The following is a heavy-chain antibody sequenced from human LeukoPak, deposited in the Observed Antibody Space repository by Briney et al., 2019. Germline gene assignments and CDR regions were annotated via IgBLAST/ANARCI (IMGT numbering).Heavy chain of an antibody. Sequence: GESLKISCKGSGYSFTSYWIGWVRQATGQGLEWMGWMNPNSGNTGYAQKFQGRVTMTRNTSISTAYMELSSLRSEDTAVYYCARGLYYYGSGRSNWFDPWGQGTLVTVSS. CDR3: ARGLYYYGSGRSNWFDP. V-gene: IGHV1-8*02. J-gene: IGHJ5*02. CDR1: GYSFTSYW. D-gene: IGHD3-10*01. CDR2: MNPNSGNT.